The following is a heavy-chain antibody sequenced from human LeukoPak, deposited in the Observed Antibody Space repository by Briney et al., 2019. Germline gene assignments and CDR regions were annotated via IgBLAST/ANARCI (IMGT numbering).Heavy chain of an antibody. CDR1: GFTFSKYA. D-gene: IGHD5-24*01. CDR2: INWNGGNT. CDR3: ARDRGWLQYIDY. V-gene: IGHV3-20*04. J-gene: IGHJ4*02. Sequence: GGSLRLSCAASGFTFSKYAMSWVRQAPGKGLEWVSSINWNGGNTAYADSVKGRFTISRDTAKDSLYLQLNSLRAEDTALYYCARDRGWLQYIDYWGQGTLVTVSS.